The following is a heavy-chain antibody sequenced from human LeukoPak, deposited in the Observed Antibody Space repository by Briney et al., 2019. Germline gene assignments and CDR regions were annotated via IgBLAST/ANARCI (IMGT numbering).Heavy chain of an antibody. V-gene: IGHV4-34*01. CDR1: GGPFSGEY. D-gene: IGHD3-9*01. Sequence: SETLSLTCAVYGGPFSGEYWSWIRQPPGKELQWIGEINHSGSTNYNPSLKSRVIISVDTSTNQFSLKLSSVTAADTAFFFQAENGIRYFDWLPEVKVRPNWFDPWGQGTLVTVSS. CDR2: INHSGST. J-gene: IGHJ5*02. CDR3: AENGIRYFDWLPEVKVRPNWFDP.